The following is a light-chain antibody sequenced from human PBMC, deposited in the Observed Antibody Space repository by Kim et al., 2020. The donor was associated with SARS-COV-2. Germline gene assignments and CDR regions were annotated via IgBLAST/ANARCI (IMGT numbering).Light chain of an antibody. CDR3: AAWDDSLNGWV. J-gene: IGLJ3*02. V-gene: IGLV1-44*01. CDR1: SSNIGRNT. CDR2: TNN. Sequence: QSVLTQPPSVSGTPGQRVTISCSGSSSNIGRNTVNWYQQLPGTAPKLLISTNNQRPSGVPDRFSGSKSGTSASLAISGLQSEDEADYYCAAWDDSLNGWVFGGGTKLTVL.